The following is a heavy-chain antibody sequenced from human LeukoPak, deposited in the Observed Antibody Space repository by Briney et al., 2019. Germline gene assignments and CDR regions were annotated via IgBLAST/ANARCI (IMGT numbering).Heavy chain of an antibody. D-gene: IGHD3-9*01. CDR1: GGSISSYY. CDR2: IYTSGST. J-gene: IGHJ4*02. Sequence: PSETLSLTCIVSGGSISSYYWSWIRQPAGKGLEWIGRIYTSGSTNYNPSLKSRVTISVDTSKNQFSLKLSSVTAADTAVYYCARGSDILTGYSLGYFDYWGQGTLVTVSS. V-gene: IGHV4-4*07. CDR3: ARGSDILTGYSLGYFDY.